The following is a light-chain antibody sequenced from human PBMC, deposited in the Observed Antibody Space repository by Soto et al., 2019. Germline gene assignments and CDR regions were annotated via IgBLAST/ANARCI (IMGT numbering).Light chain of an antibody. CDR1: SSDVGGYNY. V-gene: IGLV2-11*01. CDR2: DVS. Sequence: QSALTQPRSVSGSPGQSVTISCTGTSSDVGGYNYVSWYQQHPGKAPKLMIYDVSKRPSGVPDPFSGSKSVNTASLTISGLQAEDEADYYCCSYAGSYTVVFGGGTKLTVL. J-gene: IGLJ2*01. CDR3: CSYAGSYTVV.